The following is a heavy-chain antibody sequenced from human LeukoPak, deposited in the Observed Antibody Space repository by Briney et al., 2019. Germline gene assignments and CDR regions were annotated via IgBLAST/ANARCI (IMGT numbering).Heavy chain of an antibody. CDR3: ARVEKTTFYYYMDV. CDR2: IYTSGST. Sequence: SETLSLTCNVSGGSIRSGTYYWSWIRQPAGKGLEWIGRIYTSGSTDYNPSLKSRVTISVDTSKNQFSLNLSSVTAADTAVYYCARVEKTTFYYYMDVWGRGTTVTVSS. J-gene: IGHJ6*03. V-gene: IGHV4-61*02. CDR1: GGSIRSGTYY. D-gene: IGHD2/OR15-2a*01.